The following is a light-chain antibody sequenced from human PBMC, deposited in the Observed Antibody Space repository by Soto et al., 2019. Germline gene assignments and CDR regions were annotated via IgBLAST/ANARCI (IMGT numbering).Light chain of an antibody. CDR2: DAS. CDR3: QHYNNWPPIT. Sequence: EIVLTQSPATLSLSPGERATLSCRASQSVSSYLAWYQQKPGQAPRLLIYDASTRATGIPARFSGSGSGTEFTLTISSLHSEDFAVYYCQHYNNWPPITFGQGTRLEIK. V-gene: IGKV3-15*01. J-gene: IGKJ5*01. CDR1: QSVSSY.